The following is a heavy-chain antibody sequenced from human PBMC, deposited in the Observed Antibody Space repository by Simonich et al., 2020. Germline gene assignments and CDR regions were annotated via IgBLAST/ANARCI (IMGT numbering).Heavy chain of an antibody. J-gene: IGHJ6*03. Sequence: QVQLVQSGAEVKKPGSSVKVSCKASGGTFSSYAISWVRQAPGQGLGWMGRNRPTPGIENYAQKFQGRVTITAEKSTSTAYMELSSMRSEDTAVYYCARGGLADRRIVYYYYMDVWGKGTTVTVSS. CDR3: ARGGLADRRIVYYYYMDV. V-gene: IGHV1-69*09. D-gene: IGHD2-15*01. CDR2: NRPTPGIE. CDR1: GGTFSSYA.